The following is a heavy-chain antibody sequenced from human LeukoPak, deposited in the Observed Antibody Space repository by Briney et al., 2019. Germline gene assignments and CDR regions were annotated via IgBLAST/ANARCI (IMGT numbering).Heavy chain of an antibody. V-gene: IGHV4-38-2*02. J-gene: IGHJ5*02. CDR2: FFHRGNT. CDR1: GYSINTDYY. Sequence: SETLSLTCTVSGYSINTDYYWGWIRQTPGKGLEWMGSFFHRGNTYYNPSLKSRVSISVDTSKNQFSLKLNSVTAADTAVYYCARWLIVVMPGTGADWFDPWGQGTLVTVSS. D-gene: IGHD2-21*01. CDR3: ARWLIVVMPGTGADWFDP.